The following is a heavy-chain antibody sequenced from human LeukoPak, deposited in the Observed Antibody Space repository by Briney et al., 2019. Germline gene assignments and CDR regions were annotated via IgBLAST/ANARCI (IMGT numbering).Heavy chain of an antibody. Sequence: KPSETLSLTCAVYGGSFSGYYWNWIRQPPLKGLEWIGEINHSGNTNYNASLKSRVTISVDTSKNQFSLKLSSVTAADTAVYYCVRRRRILPFDPWGQGTLVTVSS. CDR1: GGSFSGYY. D-gene: IGHD2-15*01. V-gene: IGHV4-34*01. CDR2: INHSGNT. CDR3: VRRRRILPFDP. J-gene: IGHJ5*02.